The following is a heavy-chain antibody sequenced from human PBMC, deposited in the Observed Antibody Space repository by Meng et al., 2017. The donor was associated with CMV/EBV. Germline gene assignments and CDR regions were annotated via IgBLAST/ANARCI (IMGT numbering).Heavy chain of an antibody. CDR2: ISSSSSYI. J-gene: IGHJ4*02. Sequence: GESLKISCAASGFTFSSYSMNWVRQAPGKGLEWVSSISSSSSYIYYADSVKGRFTISRDNAKNSLYLQMNSLRAEDTAVYYCARDYCTNGVCYDGFDYWGQGTLVTVSS. D-gene: IGHD2-8*01. V-gene: IGHV3-21*04. CDR3: ARDYCTNGVCYDGFDY. CDR1: GFTFSSYS.